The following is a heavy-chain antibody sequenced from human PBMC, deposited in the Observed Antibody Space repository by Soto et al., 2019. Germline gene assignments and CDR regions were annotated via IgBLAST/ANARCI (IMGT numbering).Heavy chain of an antibody. D-gene: IGHD3-22*01. CDR2: TYYRSKWYN. J-gene: IGHJ4*02. V-gene: IGHV6-1*01. Sequence: SETRSHTCAISDDSVSSNISALHWIRPSPSRGLEWLGRTYYRSKWYNDYAVSVKSRITINPDTSKNQFSLQLNSVTPEDTAVYYCARYSHYYDSSGYRHFDYWGQGTLVTVSS. CDR3: ARYSHYYDSSGYRHFDY. CDR1: DDSVSSNISA.